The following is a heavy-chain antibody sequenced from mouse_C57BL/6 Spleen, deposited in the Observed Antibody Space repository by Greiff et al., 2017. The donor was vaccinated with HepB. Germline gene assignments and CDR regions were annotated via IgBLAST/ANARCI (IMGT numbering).Heavy chain of an antibody. CDR2: IDPSDSYT. Sequence: VKLQQPGAELVRPGTSVKLSCKASGYTFTSYWMHWVKQRPGQGLEWIGVIDPSDSYTNYNQKFKGKATLTVDTSSSTAYMQLSSLTSEDSAVYYCARRGTGHFDYWGQGTTLTVSS. J-gene: IGHJ2*01. CDR3: ARRGTGHFDY. V-gene: IGHV1-59*01. CDR1: GYTFTSYW. D-gene: IGHD4-1*01.